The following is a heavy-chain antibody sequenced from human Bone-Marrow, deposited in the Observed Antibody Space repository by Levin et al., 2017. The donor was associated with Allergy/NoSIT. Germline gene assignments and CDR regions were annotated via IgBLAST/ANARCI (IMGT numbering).Heavy chain of an antibody. Sequence: GGSLRLSCVVSGFTFHNAWLTWVRQAPGKGLEWVGRMKSIASGGTTDYAAPVRGRFTISRDDSRNTLYLQMSSLQTDDTAVYYCTTVLGWSGGSLWGQGTLVTVSS. CDR2: MKSIASGGTT. CDR3: TTVLGWSGGSL. CDR1: GFTFHNAW. V-gene: IGHV3-15*01. J-gene: IGHJ4*02. D-gene: IGHD3-16*01.